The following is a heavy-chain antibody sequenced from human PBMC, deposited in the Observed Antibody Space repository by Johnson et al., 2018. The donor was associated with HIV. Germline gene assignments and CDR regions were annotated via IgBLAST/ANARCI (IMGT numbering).Heavy chain of an antibody. CDR3: ARDPSPSSYRAFDI. V-gene: IGHV3-30*03. Sequence: QVQLVESGGGVVQPGRSLRLSCAASGFTFGSYGIHWVRQAPGKGLEWVAVISYDGSNKYYADSVKGRFTISRDNSKNTLYLQMNSLRAEDTAVYYCARDPSPSSYRAFDIWGQGTMVTVSS. CDR2: ISYDGSNK. D-gene: IGHD5-12*01. J-gene: IGHJ3*02. CDR1: GFTFGSYG.